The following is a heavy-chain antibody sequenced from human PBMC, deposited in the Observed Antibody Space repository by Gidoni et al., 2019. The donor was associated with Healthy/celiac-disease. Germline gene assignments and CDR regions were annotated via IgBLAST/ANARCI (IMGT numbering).Heavy chain of an antibody. CDR3: ASGSGGFLEWSRYYYYGMDV. CDR2: IIPIFGTA. Sequence: QVQLVQSGAEVKKPGSSVKVSCKASGGTFSSYAISWVRQAPGQGLEWMGGIIPIFGTANDAQKFQGRVTITADESTSTAYMELSSLRSEDTAVYYCASGSGGFLEWSRYYYYGMDVWGQGTTVTVSS. V-gene: IGHV1-69*01. D-gene: IGHD3-3*01. J-gene: IGHJ6*02. CDR1: GGTFSSYA.